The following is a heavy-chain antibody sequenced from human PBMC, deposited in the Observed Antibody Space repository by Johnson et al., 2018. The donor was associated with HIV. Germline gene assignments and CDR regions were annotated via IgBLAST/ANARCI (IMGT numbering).Heavy chain of an antibody. CDR2: IYSGGST. Sequence: VQLVESGGGVVRPGGSLRLSCAASGFTVSSNYMSWVRQAPGKGLEWVSVIYSGGSTYYADSVKGRFTISRDNSKNTVYLQMNSLRVEDTAVYYCARVKGSTIVGVVRPNGAFDIWGQGTMVTVSS. V-gene: IGHV3-66*01. J-gene: IGHJ3*02. D-gene: IGHD3-3*01. CDR3: ARVKGSTIVGVVRPNGAFDI. CDR1: GFTVSSNY.